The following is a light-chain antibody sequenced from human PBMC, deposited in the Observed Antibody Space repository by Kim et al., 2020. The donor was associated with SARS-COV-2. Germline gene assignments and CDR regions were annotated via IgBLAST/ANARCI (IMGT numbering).Light chain of an antibody. Sequence: ASVGDRVTITCLAIQDIRNDLGWVQHNPGRDPKGLIYRASRLQSGVQSRFSGSGPGTECTLAISSGHPKDFATYFCLQHSTYPIPFCQRTRLEI. CDR2: RAS. J-gene: IGKJ5*01. CDR3: LQHSTYPIP. CDR1: QDIRND. V-gene: IGKV1-17*01.